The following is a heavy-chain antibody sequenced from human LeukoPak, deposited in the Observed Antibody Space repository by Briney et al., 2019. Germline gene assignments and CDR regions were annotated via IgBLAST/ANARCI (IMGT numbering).Heavy chain of an antibody. CDR1: GFTVSSNY. V-gene: IGHV3-53*01. Sequence: GGSLRLSCAASGFTVSSNYMSWVRQAPGKGLEWVPVIYSGGSTYYADSVKGRFTISRDNSKNTLYLQMNSLRAEDTAVYYCARSPPPGEYFDYWGQGTLVTVSS. CDR2: IYSGGST. J-gene: IGHJ4*02. CDR3: ARSPPPGEYFDY.